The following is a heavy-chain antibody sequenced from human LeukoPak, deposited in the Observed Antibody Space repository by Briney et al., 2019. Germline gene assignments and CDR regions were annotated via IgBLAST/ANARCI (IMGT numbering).Heavy chain of an antibody. CDR3: ARDRAYYYDSSGSTYYYYGMDV. D-gene: IGHD3-22*01. Sequence: SETLSLTCTVSGGSISSYYWSWIRQPAGKGLEWIGRIYTSGSTNYNPSLKSRVTMSVDTSKNQFSLKLGSVTAADTAVYYCARDRAYYYDSSGSTYYYYGMDVWGQGTTVTVSS. CDR1: GGSISSYY. V-gene: IGHV4-4*07. J-gene: IGHJ6*02. CDR2: IYTSGST.